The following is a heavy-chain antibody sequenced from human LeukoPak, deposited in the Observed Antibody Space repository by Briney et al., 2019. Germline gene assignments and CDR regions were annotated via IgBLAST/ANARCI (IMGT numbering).Heavy chain of an antibody. D-gene: IGHD3-9*01. CDR1: GGSISSSSYY. Sequence: SETLSLTCTVSGGSISSSSYYWGWIRQPPGKGLEWIGSIYYSGSTYYNPSLESRLTISVDTSKNQFSLKLSSVTAADTAVYYCARLAGGYDNNSNAGWFDPWGQGTLVTVSS. V-gene: IGHV4-39*07. J-gene: IGHJ5*02. CDR3: ARLAGGYDNNSNAGWFDP. CDR2: IYYSGST.